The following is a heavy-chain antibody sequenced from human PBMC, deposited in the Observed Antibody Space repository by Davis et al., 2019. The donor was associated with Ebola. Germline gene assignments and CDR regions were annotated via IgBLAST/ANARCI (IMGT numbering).Heavy chain of an antibody. J-gene: IGHJ6*02. CDR2: MSGSGGST. V-gene: IGHV3-23*01. CDR1: GFTLSSYA. Sequence: GESLKISCSASGFTLSSYAMNWVRQAPGKGLEWASGMSGSGGSTYYADSVKGRFTISRDNAKNSLYLQMNSLRAEDTAVYYCARKEGRITIFGVVNYYYGMDVWGQGTTVTVSS. D-gene: IGHD3-3*01. CDR3: ARKEGRITIFGVVNYYYGMDV.